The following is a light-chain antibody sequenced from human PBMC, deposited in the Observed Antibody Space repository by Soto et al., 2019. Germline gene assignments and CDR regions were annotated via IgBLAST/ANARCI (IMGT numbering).Light chain of an antibody. V-gene: IGKV2-28*01. CDR2: LGS. CDR3: LQALQTPRT. Sequence: DIVMTQSPLSLPVTPGEPASISCNSSQSLLHSNGYNYLDWYLQKPGQSPQLLIYLGSNRASGVPDRFSGSGSGTDFTLKISRVEAEDVGVYYCLQALQTPRTFGQGTKVEIK. J-gene: IGKJ1*01. CDR1: QSLLHSNGYNY.